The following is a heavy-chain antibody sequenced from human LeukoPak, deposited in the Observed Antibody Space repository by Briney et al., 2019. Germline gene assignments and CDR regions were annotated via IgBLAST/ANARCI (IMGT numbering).Heavy chain of an antibody. D-gene: IGHD3-22*01. CDR2: INHSGST. CDR3: ASPNYYDSSGYWAFDY. V-gene: IGHV4-34*01. Sequence: PSETLSLTCAVSGGSFSGYYWSWIRQPPGKGLEWIGEINHSGSTNYNPSLKSRVTISVDTSKNQFSLKLSSVTAADTAVYYCASPNYYDSSGYWAFDYWGQGTLVTVSS. CDR1: GGSFSGYY. J-gene: IGHJ4*02.